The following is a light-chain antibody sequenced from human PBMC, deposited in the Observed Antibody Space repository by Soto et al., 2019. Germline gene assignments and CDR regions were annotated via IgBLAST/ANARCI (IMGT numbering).Light chain of an antibody. CDR1: SSDVGGYNY. J-gene: IGLJ1*01. V-gene: IGLV2-14*03. Sequence: QSVLTQPASVSWSPGQSITISCTGTSSDVGGYNYVSWYQQHPGKVPKLMIYDVSNRPSGVSNRFSGSKSGNTASLTISGLQAEDEADYYCSSYTSSSTYVFGIGTKVTVL. CDR3: SSYTSSSTYV. CDR2: DVS.